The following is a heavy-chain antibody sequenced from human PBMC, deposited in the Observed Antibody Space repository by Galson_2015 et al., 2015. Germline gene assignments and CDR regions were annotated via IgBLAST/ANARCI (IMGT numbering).Heavy chain of an antibody. CDR1: GFTFSSYG. V-gene: IGHV3-30*18. D-gene: IGHD6-19*01. Sequence: SLRLSCAASGFTFSSYGMHWVRQAPGKGLEWVAVISYDGSNKYYADSVRGRFTISRDNSKNTLYLQMNSLRAEDTAVYYCANIAVAGTPGFDYWGQGTLVTVSS. J-gene: IGHJ4*02. CDR3: ANIAVAGTPGFDY. CDR2: ISYDGSNK.